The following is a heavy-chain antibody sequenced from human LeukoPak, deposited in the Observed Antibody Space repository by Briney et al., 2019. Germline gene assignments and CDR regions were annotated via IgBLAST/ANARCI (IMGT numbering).Heavy chain of an antibody. V-gene: IGHV1-2*02. CDR1: GYTFTGYY. CDR3: ARGGFGAMIVVAHPWWFDP. D-gene: IGHD3-22*01. Sequence: ASVKVSCKASGYTFTGYYMHWVRQAPGQGLEWMGWINPNSGGTNYAQKFQGRVTMTRDTSISTAYMELSRLRSDDTAVYYCARGGFGAMIVVAHPWWFDPWGQGTLVTVSS. J-gene: IGHJ5*02. CDR2: INPNSGGT.